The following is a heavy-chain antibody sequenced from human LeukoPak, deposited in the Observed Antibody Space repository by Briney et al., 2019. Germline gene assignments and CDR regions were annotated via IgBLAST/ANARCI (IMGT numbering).Heavy chain of an antibody. D-gene: IGHD2-15*01. CDR1: GGTFTVYA. V-gene: IGHV1-69*06. Sequence: EASVTVSFTASGGTFTVYAISWVRQAPGQGLEWMGGIIPIFGTANYAQKFQGRVTITAEKSTSTAYMELSSLRSEDTAVYYCARADKCSGGSCYSWWFDPWGQGTLVTVSS. J-gene: IGHJ5*02. CDR2: IIPIFGTA. CDR3: ARADKCSGGSCYSWWFDP.